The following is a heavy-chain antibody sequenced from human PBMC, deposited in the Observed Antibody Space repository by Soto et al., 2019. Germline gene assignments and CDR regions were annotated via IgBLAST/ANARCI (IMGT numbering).Heavy chain of an antibody. CDR3: ASLGLANKNAYYYYGMDV. CDR1: GYSFTSYW. V-gene: IGHV5-51*01. Sequence: PGESLKISCKGSGYSFTSYWIGWVRQMPGKGLEWMGIIYPGDSDTRYSPSFQGQVTISADKSISTAYLQWSSLKASDTAMYYWASLGLANKNAYYYYGMDVLDPETTDTVSS. CDR2: IYPGDSDT. D-gene: IGHD3-9*01. J-gene: IGHJ6*02.